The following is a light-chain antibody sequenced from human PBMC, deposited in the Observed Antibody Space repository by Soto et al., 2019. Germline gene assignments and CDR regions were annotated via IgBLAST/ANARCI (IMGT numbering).Light chain of an antibody. CDR1: QDIRAW. Sequence: DIQMTQSPSSVSAYVGDRVTITCRASQDIRAWIAWYQQKPGKPPKLLISAASSLQSGVPSRFSGSGSGTDFSLTISSLQSEDFATYYCQQAFSFPFTFGPGTKVDIK. V-gene: IGKV1-12*01. J-gene: IGKJ3*01. CDR2: AAS. CDR3: QQAFSFPFT.